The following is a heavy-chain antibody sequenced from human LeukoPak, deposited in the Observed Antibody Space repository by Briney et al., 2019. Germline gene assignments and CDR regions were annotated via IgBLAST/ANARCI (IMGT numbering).Heavy chain of an antibody. D-gene: IGHD6-13*01. V-gene: IGHV3-21*01. Sequence: GGSLRLSCAASGFTFSSYEMNWVRQAPGKGLEWVSSITTSSSYIYYADSVKGRFTISRHNAKNSLYLQMDSLRAEDTAVYYCARVTWLSAAGTEGNFDYWGQGTLVTVSS. CDR2: ITTSSSYI. J-gene: IGHJ4*02. CDR3: ARVTWLSAAGTEGNFDY. CDR1: GFTFSSYE.